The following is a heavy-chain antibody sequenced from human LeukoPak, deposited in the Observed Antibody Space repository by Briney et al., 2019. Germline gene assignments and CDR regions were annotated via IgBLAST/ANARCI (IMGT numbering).Heavy chain of an antibody. V-gene: IGHV1-18*01. CDR1: GYTFTSYG. CDR3: ARVPGYDFWSGYYYYMDV. J-gene: IGHJ6*03. CDR2: ISAYNGNT. D-gene: IGHD3-3*01. Sequence: GASVKVSCRASGYTFTSYGISWVRQAPGQGLEWMGWISAYNGNTNYAQKLQGRVTMTTDTFTSTAYMELRSLRSDDTAVYYCARVPGYDFWSGYYYYMDVWGKGTTVTVSS.